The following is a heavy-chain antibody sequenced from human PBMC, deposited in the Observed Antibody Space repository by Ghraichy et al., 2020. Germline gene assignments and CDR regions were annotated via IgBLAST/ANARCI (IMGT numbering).Heavy chain of an antibody. D-gene: IGHD3-10*01. CDR2: IYHSGST. Sequence: SETLSLTCAVSGGSISSGGYSWSWIRQPPGKGLEWIGYIYHSGSTYYNPSLKSRVTISVDRSKNQFSLKLSSVTAADTAVYYCARVWWFGTLDPWGQGTLVTVSS. V-gene: IGHV4-30-2*01. J-gene: IGHJ5*02. CDR1: GGSISSGGYS. CDR3: ARVWWFGTLDP.